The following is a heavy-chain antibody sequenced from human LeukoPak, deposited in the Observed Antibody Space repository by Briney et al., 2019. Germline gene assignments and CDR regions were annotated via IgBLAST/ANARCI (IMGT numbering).Heavy chain of an antibody. CDR3: AKGTLWSGYYYFDY. CDR1: GFTFSSYA. D-gene: IGHD3-3*01. J-gene: IGHJ4*02. CDR2: IVGSGGST. Sequence: GGSLRLSCAASGFTFSSYAMSWVRQAPGKGLEWLSGIVGSGGSTYSADSVKGRFTISRDNSKNTLYLQMNSLRAEDTAVYYCAKGTLWSGYYYFDYWGQGTLVTVSS. V-gene: IGHV3-23*01.